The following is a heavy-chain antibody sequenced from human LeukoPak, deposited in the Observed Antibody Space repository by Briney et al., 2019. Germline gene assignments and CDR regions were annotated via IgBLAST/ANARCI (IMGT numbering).Heavy chain of an antibody. V-gene: IGHV1-69*13. CDR3: ARGPHRGYSYGGDYYYYMDV. Sequence: ASVKVSCKASGGTFSSYAISWVRQAPGQGLEWMGGIIPIFGTANYAQKFQGRVTITADESTSTAYMELSSLRSEDTAVYYCARGPHRGYSYGGDYYYYMDVWGKGTTVTVSS. CDR1: GGTFSSYA. D-gene: IGHD5-18*01. J-gene: IGHJ6*03. CDR2: IIPIFGTA.